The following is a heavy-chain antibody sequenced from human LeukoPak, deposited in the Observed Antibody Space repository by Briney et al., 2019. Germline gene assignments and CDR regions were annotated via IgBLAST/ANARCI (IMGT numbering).Heavy chain of an antibody. CDR1: GFTFSSYA. V-gene: IGHV3-23*01. Sequence: PGGSLRLSCAASGFTFSSYAMSWVRQAPGKGLEWVSAISGSGGSTYYADSVKGRFTISRDNPKNTLYLQMNSLRAEDTAVYYCAKSSSTGTPSEDYYYGMDVWGQGTTVTVSS. J-gene: IGHJ6*02. CDR2: ISGSGGST. CDR3: AKSSSTGTPSEDYYYGMDV. D-gene: IGHD1-1*01.